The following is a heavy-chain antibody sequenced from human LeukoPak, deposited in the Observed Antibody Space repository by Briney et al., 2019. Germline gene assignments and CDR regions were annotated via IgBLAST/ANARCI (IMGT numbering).Heavy chain of an antibody. CDR3: AKDFRIGYSAHFDY. CDR1: GFTFRSHA. Sequence: GGSLRLSCVGSGFTFRSHAMSWVRQAPEKGLEFVSGIYENGGTTYYADSVKGRFSISRDNSKNTLYLQMDGLRGEDTAVYYCAKDFRIGYSAHFDYWGQGALVTVSS. V-gene: IGHV3-23*01. J-gene: IGHJ4*02. D-gene: IGHD2-21*01. CDR2: IYENGGTT.